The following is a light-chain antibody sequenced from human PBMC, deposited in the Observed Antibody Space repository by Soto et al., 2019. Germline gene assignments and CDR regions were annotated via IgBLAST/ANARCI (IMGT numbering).Light chain of an antibody. CDR1: QSISSC. CDR3: QQSYSTHT. V-gene: IGKV1-39*01. J-gene: IGKJ5*01. Sequence: DIQMTQSPSSLSASVGDRVTITCQASQSISSCLNWYQQKPRKAPKLLIYAASSLQSGVPSRFSGSGSGSDFTLTISSLQPEDFATYYCQQSYSTHTFGQGTRLEIK. CDR2: AAS.